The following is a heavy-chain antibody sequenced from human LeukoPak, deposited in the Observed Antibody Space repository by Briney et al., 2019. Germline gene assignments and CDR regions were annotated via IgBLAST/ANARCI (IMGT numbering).Heavy chain of an antibody. V-gene: IGHV3-23*01. D-gene: IGHD3-10*01. Sequence: GGSLRLSCAASGFTFSSYAMSWVRQASGKGLEWVSGISGSGGSTYYADSVKGRFTISRDNSKNTLYLQMNSLRAEDTAVYYCAKETYFHYYYYMDVWGKGATVTVSS. CDR1: GFTFSSYA. J-gene: IGHJ6*03. CDR3: AKETYFHYYYYMDV. CDR2: ISGSGGST.